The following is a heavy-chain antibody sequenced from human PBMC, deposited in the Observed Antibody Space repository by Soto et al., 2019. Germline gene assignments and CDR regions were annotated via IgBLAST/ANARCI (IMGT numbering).Heavy chain of an antibody. CDR1: GGSISSSDYY. CDR2: IYYSSAT. V-gene: IGHV4-39*01. CDR3: ATIALAVAGQRGFEP. J-gene: IGHJ5*02. Sequence: LQMQESGPGLVKPSEPLSLTCTVSGGSISSSDYYWAWVRQPPVKGLEWIGSIYYSSATYYNPSLKSRVAISLDTSRDQSPLELRSVTAADTAVYYCATIALAVAGQRGFEPSGQGILVTVSS. D-gene: IGHD6-13*01.